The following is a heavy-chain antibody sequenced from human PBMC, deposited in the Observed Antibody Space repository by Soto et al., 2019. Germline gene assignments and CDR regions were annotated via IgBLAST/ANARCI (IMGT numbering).Heavy chain of an antibody. CDR2: IDPSDSYT. V-gene: IGHV5-10-1*01. CDR1: GYIFTSYW. CDR3: ERHRYYGSGSYQFDY. J-gene: IGHJ4*02. Sequence: ISCKSTGYIFTSYWISWVRQMPGKGLEWMGRIDPSDSYTNYSPSFQGHVTISADKSTSTAYLQWSSLKASDTAMYYCERHRYYGSGSYQFDYWGQGTLVTVSS. D-gene: IGHD3-10*01.